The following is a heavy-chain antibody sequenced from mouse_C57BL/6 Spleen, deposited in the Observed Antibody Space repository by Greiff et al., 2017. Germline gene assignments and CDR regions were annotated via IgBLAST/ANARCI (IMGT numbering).Heavy chain of an antibody. D-gene: IGHD2-5*01. CDR3: ARSGSNYVGYAMDY. CDR2: IDPSDSYT. CDR1: GYTFTSYW. V-gene: IGHV1-69*01. J-gene: IGHJ4*01. Sequence: QVQLQQSGAELVMPGASVKLSCKASGYTFTSYWMHWVKQRPGQGLEWIGEIDPSDSYTNYNQKFKGKSTLTVDKSSSTAYMQLSSLTSEDAAVYYCARSGSNYVGYAMDYWGQGTSVTVSS.